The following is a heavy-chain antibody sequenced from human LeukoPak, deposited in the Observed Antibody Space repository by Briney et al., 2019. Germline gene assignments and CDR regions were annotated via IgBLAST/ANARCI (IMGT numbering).Heavy chain of an antibody. CDR3: ARESSTSRRVRGFDY. J-gene: IGHJ4*02. Sequence: PSETLSLTCTVSGGSISSGGYYWSWIRQHPGKGLEWIGYIYYSGSTYYNPSLKSRVTISVDTSKNQFSLKLSSVTAAGTAVYYCARESSTSRRVRGFDYWGQGTLVTVSS. D-gene: IGHD2-2*01. CDR1: GGSISSGGYY. CDR2: IYYSGST. V-gene: IGHV4-31*03.